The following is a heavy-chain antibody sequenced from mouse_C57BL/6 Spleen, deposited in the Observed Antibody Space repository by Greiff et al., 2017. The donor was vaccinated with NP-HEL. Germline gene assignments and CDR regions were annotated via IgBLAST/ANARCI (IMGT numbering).Heavy chain of an antibody. V-gene: IGHV1-80*01. CDR3: ARSGDGFYYFDY. D-gene: IGHD2-3*01. CDR1: GYAFSSYW. CDR2: IYPGDGDT. Sequence: LQQSGASVKISCNASGYAFSSYWMNWVKQRPGKGLEWIGQIYPGDGDTNYNGKFKGKATLTADKSSSTAYMQLSSLTSEDSAVYFCARSGDGFYYFDYWGQGTTLTVSS. J-gene: IGHJ2*01.